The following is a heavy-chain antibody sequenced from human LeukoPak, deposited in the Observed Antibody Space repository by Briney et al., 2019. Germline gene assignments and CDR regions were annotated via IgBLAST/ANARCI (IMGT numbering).Heavy chain of an antibody. D-gene: IGHD3-10*01. CDR1: GYTFTCYY. J-gene: IGHJ4*02. V-gene: IGHV1-2*02. CDR2: INPNSGGT. CDR3: ARELWFGELFLRY. Sequence: ASVKVSCKASGYTFTCYYMHWVRQAPGQGLELMGWINPNSGGTNYAQKFQGRVTMTGDTSISTAYMELSRLRSDDTAVYYCARELWFGELFLRYWGQGTLVTVSS.